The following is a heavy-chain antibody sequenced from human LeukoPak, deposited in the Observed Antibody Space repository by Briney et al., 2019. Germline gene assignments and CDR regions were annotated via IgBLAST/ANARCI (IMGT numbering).Heavy chain of an antibody. D-gene: IGHD2-2*01. V-gene: IGHV3-7*01. CDR2: LKQDGSEK. J-gene: IGHJ4*02. Sequence: GGSLRLSCAASGFTFSSYWMSWVRQAPGKGLEWVANLKQDGSEKYYVDSVKGRFTISRDNAKNSLYLQMNSLRAEDTAVYYCAREGYCSSTSCPYYFDYWGQGTLVTVSS. CDR3: AREGYCSSTSCPYYFDY. CDR1: GFTFSSYW.